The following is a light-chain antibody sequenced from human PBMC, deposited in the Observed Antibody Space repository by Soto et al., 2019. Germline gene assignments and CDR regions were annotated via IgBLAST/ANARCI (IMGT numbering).Light chain of an antibody. CDR3: SSYAGTNSV. J-gene: IGLJ1*01. CDR2: EVS. CDR1: SSDVGGYNY. V-gene: IGLV2-8*01. Sequence: QSVLTQPPSASGSPGQSVTISCTGTSSDVGGYNYVSWYQHHPGKAPKLMIYEVSKRPSGVPDRFSGSKSGNTASLTVSGLQAEDEADYYCSSYAGTNSVLGTATKVTV.